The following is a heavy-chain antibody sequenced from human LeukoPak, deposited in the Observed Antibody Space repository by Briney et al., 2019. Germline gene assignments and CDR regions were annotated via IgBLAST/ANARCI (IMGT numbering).Heavy chain of an antibody. CDR2: IIPIFGTA. J-gene: IGHJ6*02. CDR3: ARDLRPYYCYSGMDV. V-gene: IGHV1-69*13. CDR1: GYPFSSYA. Sequence: PSLKVSCKASGYPFSSYAISSVRQAPGQGLEWMGGIIPIFGTANYAQKFQGRVTITAEASTGTAYMELSSLRSEDTAVYYCARDLRPYYCYSGMDVWGQGTTVTVSS. D-gene: IGHD3-16*01.